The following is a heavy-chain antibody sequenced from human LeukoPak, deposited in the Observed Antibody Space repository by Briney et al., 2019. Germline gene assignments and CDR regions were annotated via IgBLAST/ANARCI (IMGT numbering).Heavy chain of an antibody. CDR1: GYTFTSYY. D-gene: IGHD5-18*01. Sequence: ASVKVSCKASGYTFTSYYMHWVRQAPGQGLEWMGIINPSGGSTSYAQKFQGRVTMTRDMSTSTVYMELSSLRSEDTAVYYCARWGSELPEYRIQLWPGSYYYYMDVWGKGTTVTVSS. CDR3: ARWGSELPEYRIQLWPGSYYYYMDV. CDR2: INPSGGST. J-gene: IGHJ6*03. V-gene: IGHV1-46*01.